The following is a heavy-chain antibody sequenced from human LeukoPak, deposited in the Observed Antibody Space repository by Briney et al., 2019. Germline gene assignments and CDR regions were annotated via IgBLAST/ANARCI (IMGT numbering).Heavy chain of an antibody. CDR2: IYFSGST. CDR1: GASISSRSYY. CDR3: ARRTVATTGVDY. V-gene: IGHV4-39*01. Sequence: SETLSLTCTVSGASISSRSYYWDWIRQPPGKGLDWIGSIYFSGSTYYNPSLNSRVTISVDTSKNQFSLKLISVTAAGTAVYYCARRTVATTGVDYWGQGSLVTVSS. D-gene: IGHD5-12*01. J-gene: IGHJ4*02.